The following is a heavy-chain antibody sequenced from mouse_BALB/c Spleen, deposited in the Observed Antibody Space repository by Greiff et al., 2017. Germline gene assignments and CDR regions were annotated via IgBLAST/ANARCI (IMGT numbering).Heavy chain of an antibody. CDR1: GFTFSSYG. CDR2: INSNGGST. D-gene: IGHD2-3*01. Sequence: EVQRVESGGGLVQPGGSLKLSCAASGFTFSSYGMSWVRQTPDKRLELVATINSNGGSTYYPDSVKGRFTISRDNAKNTLYLQMSSLKSEDTAMYYCARVYDGYWYFDVWGAGTTVTVSS. CDR3: ARVYDGYWYFDV. V-gene: IGHV5-6-3*01. J-gene: IGHJ1*01.